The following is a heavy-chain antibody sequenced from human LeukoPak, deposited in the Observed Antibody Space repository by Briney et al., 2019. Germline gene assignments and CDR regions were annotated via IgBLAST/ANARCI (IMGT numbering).Heavy chain of an antibody. Sequence: ASVKVSCKASGYTFTSYGISWVRQPPGQGLEWMGWISAYSGNTNYAQKLQGRVTMITNTSTSTAYMELRSLRSDDTAVYYCARGGRSNIVVVPAAHTYDYWGQGTLVTVSS. CDR1: GYTFTSYG. J-gene: IGHJ4*02. CDR2: ISAYSGNT. D-gene: IGHD2-2*01. V-gene: IGHV1-18*04. CDR3: ARGGRSNIVVVPAAHTYDY.